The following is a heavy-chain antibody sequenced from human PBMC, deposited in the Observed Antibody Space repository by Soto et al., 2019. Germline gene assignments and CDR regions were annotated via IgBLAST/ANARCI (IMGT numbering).Heavy chain of an antibody. J-gene: IGHJ4*02. D-gene: IGHD1-26*01. CDR1: GFTFSSYA. CDR2: ISGSDGST. CDR3: AKEAGGSYYYFDY. Sequence: PGGSLRLSCAASGFTFSSYAMTWVRQAPGKGLEWVSAISGSDGSTYYADSVKGRFTISRDNSKNTLYLQMNSLRADDTAVYYCAKEAGGSYYYFDYWGQGALVTGSS. V-gene: IGHV3-23*01.